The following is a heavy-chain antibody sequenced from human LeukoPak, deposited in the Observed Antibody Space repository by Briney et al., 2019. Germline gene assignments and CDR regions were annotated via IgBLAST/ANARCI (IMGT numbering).Heavy chain of an antibody. J-gene: IGHJ5*02. V-gene: IGHV3-7*01. CDR3: ARDAAGMPFEDWFDP. CDR1: GFTFSSYW. CDR2: IKQDGSEK. Sequence: GGSLRLSCAASGFTFSSYWMSWVRQAPGKGLEWVANIKQDGSEKYYVDSVKGRFTISRGNAKNSLYLQMNSLRAEDTAVYYCARDAAGMPFEDWFDPWGQGTLVTVSS. D-gene: IGHD2-2*01.